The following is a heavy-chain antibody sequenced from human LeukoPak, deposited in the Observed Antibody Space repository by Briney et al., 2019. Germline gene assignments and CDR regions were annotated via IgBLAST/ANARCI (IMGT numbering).Heavy chain of an antibody. V-gene: IGHV4-39*02. CDR1: GGSISSSSYY. J-gene: IGHJ4*02. Sequence: SETLSLTRTVSGGSISSSSYYWGWIRQPPGKGLEWIGSIYYSGSTYYNPSLKSRVTISVDTSKNQFSLKLSSVTAADTAVYYCAREPTYQLLNTGGIFDYWGQGTLVTVSS. CDR3: AREPTYQLLNTGGIFDY. D-gene: IGHD2-2*01. CDR2: IYYSGST.